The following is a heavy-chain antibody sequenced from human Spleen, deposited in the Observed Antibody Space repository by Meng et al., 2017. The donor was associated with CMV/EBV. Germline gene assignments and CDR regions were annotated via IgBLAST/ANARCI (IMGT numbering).Heavy chain of an antibody. CDR2: VSHRRSA. CDR3: TRSGTSAWYYFDS. V-gene: IGHV4-4*02. Sequence: CAVSGRSVSSTNWWSWVRRPPGKGLEWIGEVSHRRSATYNPSLKSRVTMSIDNSKNQFSLQLNSVTAADTAVYYCTRSGTSAWYYFDSWGQGTLVTVSS. D-gene: IGHD6-19*01. CDR1: GRSVSSTNW. J-gene: IGHJ4*02.